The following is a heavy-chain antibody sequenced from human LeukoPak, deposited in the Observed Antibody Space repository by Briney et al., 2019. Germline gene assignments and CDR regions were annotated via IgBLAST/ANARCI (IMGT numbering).Heavy chain of an antibody. CDR3: ARDPTTVTTIFDS. Sequence: SETLSLTCTVSGGSISSSSYYWGWIRQPPGKGLGWIGSIYYSGSTYYNPSLKSRVTISVDTSKNQFSLKLSSVTAADTAVYYCARDPTTVTTIFDSWGQGTLVTVSS. CDR1: GGSISSSSYY. J-gene: IGHJ4*02. CDR2: IYYSGST. D-gene: IGHD4-17*01. V-gene: IGHV4-39*02.